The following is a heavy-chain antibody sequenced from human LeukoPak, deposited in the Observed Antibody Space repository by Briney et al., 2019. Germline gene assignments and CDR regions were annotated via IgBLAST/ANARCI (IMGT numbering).Heavy chain of an antibody. V-gene: IGHV4-59*01. CDR1: GGSISSYY. CDR2: IYYSGST. J-gene: IGHJ6*02. CDR3: ARDSRPYGMDV. Sequence: SETLSLTCTVSGGSISSYYWSWIRQPPGKGLEWIGYIYYSGSTNYNPSLKSRVTISVDTSKNQFSLKLSSVAAADTAVYYCARDSRPYGMDVWGQGTTVTVSS.